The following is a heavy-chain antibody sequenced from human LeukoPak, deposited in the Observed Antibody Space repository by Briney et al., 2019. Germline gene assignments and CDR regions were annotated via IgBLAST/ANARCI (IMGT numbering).Heavy chain of an antibody. Sequence: PSETLSLTCTVSGGSISSYYWTWIRQPPGKGLEWIGHIYYSGSTSYNPSLKSRVTISIDTSKNQFSLKLSSVTAADTAVYYCARGSGYSSNLDYWGQGTPVTVSS. CDR2: IYYSGST. CDR1: GGSISSYY. J-gene: IGHJ4*02. D-gene: IGHD3-3*01. V-gene: IGHV4-59*01. CDR3: ARGSGYSSNLDY.